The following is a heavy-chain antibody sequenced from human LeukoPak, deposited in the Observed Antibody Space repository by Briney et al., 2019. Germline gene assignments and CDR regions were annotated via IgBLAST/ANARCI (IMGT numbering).Heavy chain of an antibody. CDR1: GGTFSSYA. CDR3: ARGRLGVPKTVRKISYYMDV. V-gene: IGHV1-69*05. J-gene: IGHJ6*03. D-gene: IGHD2-2*01. Sequence: SVKVSCKASGGTFSSYAISWVRQAPGQGLEWMGGIIPIFGTANYAQKFQGRVTITRNTSISTAYMELSSLRSEDTAVYYCARGRLGVPKTVRKISYYMDVWGKGTTVTVSS. CDR2: IIPIFGTA.